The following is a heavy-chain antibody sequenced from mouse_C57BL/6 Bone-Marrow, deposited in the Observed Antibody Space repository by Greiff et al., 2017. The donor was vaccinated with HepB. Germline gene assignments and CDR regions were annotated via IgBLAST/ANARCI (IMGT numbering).Heavy chain of an antibody. Sequence: VQLQQPGAELVKPGASVKLSCKASGYTFTSYWMHWVKQRPGRGLEWIGRIDPNSGGTKYNEKFKSKATLTVDKHSSTAYMQLSSLTSEDSAVYFCARDYGSSYWYFDVWGTGTPFTVSS. V-gene: IGHV1-72*01. CDR1: GYTFTSYW. D-gene: IGHD1-1*01. J-gene: IGHJ1*03. CDR3: ARDYGSSYWYFDV. CDR2: IDPNSGGT.